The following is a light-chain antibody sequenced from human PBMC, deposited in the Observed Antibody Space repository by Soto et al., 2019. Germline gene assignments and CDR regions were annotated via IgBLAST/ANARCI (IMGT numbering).Light chain of an antibody. CDR3: SSYTSNNFYV. CDR2: EVS. CDR1: SSDISDYNC. V-gene: IGLV2-14*01. Sequence: QSALTQPASVSGSPGQSITISCTGTSSDISDYNCVSWYQQHPGKAPKLMIYEVSDRPSGLSNRFSGSKSGNTAPLTISRLQPEDEADYYCSSYTSNNFYVFGTGTKVTV. J-gene: IGLJ1*01.